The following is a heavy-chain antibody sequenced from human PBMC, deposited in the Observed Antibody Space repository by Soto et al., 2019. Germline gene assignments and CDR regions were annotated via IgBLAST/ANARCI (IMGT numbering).Heavy chain of an antibody. J-gene: IGHJ4*02. Sequence: QVQLQESGPGLVKPSETLSLTCTVSGGSISSYYWSWIRQPPGKGLEWIGYIYYTGSTNYNPSLKSRVTISVDTSKNQLSLMLSSVTAADTAVYYCASLCSSTSCYDGYWGQGTLVTVSS. D-gene: IGHD2-2*01. CDR1: GGSISSYY. V-gene: IGHV4-59*01. CDR3: ASLCSSTSCYDGY. CDR2: IYYTGST.